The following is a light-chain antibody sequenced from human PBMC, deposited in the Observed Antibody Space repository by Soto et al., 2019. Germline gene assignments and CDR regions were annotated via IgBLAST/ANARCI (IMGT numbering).Light chain of an antibody. V-gene: IGLV2-23*01. CDR2: ESN. J-gene: IGLJ2*01. CDR1: SSDVGSFNL. Sequence: QSALTQPASVSGSPGQSITISGTGTSSDVGSFNLVSWYQHHPGKAPKLIIYESNKWPSGISSRFSGSMSGNTASLTIFGLQAEDEADYYSCSYAGSSTPLLGGGTKLTVL. CDR3: CSYAGSSTPL.